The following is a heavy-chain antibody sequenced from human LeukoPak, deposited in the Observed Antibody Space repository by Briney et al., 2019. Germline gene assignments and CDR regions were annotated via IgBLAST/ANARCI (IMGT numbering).Heavy chain of an antibody. Sequence: GGSLRLSCAASGFTFSSYWMHWVRQAPGKGLVWVSRINSDGSSTSYADSVKGRFTISRDNAKNSLYLQMNSLRAEDTAVYYCARDSWVDSSGWYGLFDYWGQGTLVTVSS. J-gene: IGHJ4*02. CDR2: INSDGSST. CDR3: ARDSWVDSSGWYGLFDY. D-gene: IGHD6-19*01. CDR1: GFTFSSYW. V-gene: IGHV3-74*01.